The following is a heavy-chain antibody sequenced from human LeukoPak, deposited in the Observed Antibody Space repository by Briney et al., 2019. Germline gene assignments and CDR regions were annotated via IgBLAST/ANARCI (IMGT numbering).Heavy chain of an antibody. CDR2: MNPNSGNT. V-gene: IGHV1-8*01. J-gene: IGHJ2*01. CDR1: GYTFTSYD. D-gene: IGHD2-21*02. CDR3: ARGRPYCGGDCYYWYFDL. Sequence: ASVNVSCKPSGYTFTSYDINWVRQATGQGLEWMGWMNPNSGNTGYAQKFQGRVTMTRNTSISTAYMELSSLRSEDTAVYYCARGRPYCGGDCYYWYFDLWGRGTLVTVSS.